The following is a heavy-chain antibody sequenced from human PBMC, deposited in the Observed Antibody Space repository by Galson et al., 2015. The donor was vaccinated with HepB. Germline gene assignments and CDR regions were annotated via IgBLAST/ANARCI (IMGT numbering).Heavy chain of an antibody. Sequence: LRLSCAASGFTFSSYAMSWVRQAPGKGLEWVSAISGSGGSTYYADSVKGRFTISRDNSKNTLYLQMNSLRAEDTAVYYCASTGYSSSWHGGDAFDIWGQGTMVTVSS. CDR2: ISGSGGST. D-gene: IGHD6-13*01. V-gene: IGHV3-23*01. CDR1: GFTFSSYA. J-gene: IGHJ3*02. CDR3: ASTGYSSSWHGGDAFDI.